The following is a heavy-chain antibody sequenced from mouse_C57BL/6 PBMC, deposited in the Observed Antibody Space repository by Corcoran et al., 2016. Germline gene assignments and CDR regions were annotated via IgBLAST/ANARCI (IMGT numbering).Heavy chain of an antibody. V-gene: IGHV3-6*01. CDR2: ISYDGSN. CDR3: ARGSYFDY. J-gene: IGHJ2*01. CDR1: GYSITSGYY. Sequence: DVQLQESGPGLVQPSQSLSLTCSVTGYSITSGYYWNWIRQFPGNKLEWMGYISYDGSNNYNPSLKNRISITRDTSKNQFFLKLNSVTTEDTATYYCARGSYFDYWGQGTTLTVSS.